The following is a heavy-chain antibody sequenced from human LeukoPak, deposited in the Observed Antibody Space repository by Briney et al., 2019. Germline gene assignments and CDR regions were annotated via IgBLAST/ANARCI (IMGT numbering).Heavy chain of an antibody. D-gene: IGHD3-16*01. CDR3: ARAPYGDNGYTAEVADY. CDR1: GFTFSSYW. J-gene: IGHJ4*02. V-gene: IGHV3-7*03. CDR2: INQDGSEK. Sequence: GGSLRLSCAASGFTFSSYWMSWVRQAPGKGLEWVANINQDGSEKYYVDSVKGRFTISRDNSKNTLYLQMNSLRADDTAVYYWARAPYGDNGYTAEVADYWGQGTLVTVSS.